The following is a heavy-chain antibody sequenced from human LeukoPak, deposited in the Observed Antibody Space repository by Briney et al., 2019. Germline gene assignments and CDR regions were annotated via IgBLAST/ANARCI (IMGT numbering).Heavy chain of an antibody. D-gene: IGHD6-13*01. CDR3: ARPLYSSSWYDY. Sequence: ASVKVSCKASGYTFTGYYMHWVRQAPGQGLEWMGRINPNSGGTNYAQKFQGRVTMTRDTSISTAYMELSRLRSDDTAVYYCARPLYSSSWYDYWGQGTLVTVSS. CDR1: GYTFTGYY. V-gene: IGHV1-2*06. J-gene: IGHJ4*02. CDR2: INPNSGGT.